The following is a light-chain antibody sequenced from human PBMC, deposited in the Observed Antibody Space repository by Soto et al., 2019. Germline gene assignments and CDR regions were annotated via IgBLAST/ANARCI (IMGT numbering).Light chain of an antibody. Sequence: DIQMTQSPSCLSASVGDRVTITCRASQPVTNYLSWYQQKPGKAPTLLIYAASRLQSGVPSRFSGSGSGTDFTFTINSLQPEDIATYYCQQYDDFPLSFGGGTKVDIK. CDR1: QPVTNY. V-gene: IGKV1-33*01. CDR2: AAS. CDR3: QQYDDFPLS. J-gene: IGKJ4*01.